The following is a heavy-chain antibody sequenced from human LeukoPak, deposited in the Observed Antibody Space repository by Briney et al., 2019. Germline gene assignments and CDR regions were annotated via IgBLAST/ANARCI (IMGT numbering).Heavy chain of an antibody. CDR3: ARIYSYGLDAFDI. CDR1: GFTFSSYS. J-gene: IGHJ3*02. CDR2: ISSSSSYI. V-gene: IGHV3-21*01. Sequence: GGSLRLSCAASGFTFSSYSMNWVRQAPGKGLEWVSSISSSSSYIYYVDSVKGRFTISRDNAKNSLYLQMNSLRAEDTAVYYCARIYSYGLDAFDIWGQGTMVTVSS. D-gene: IGHD5-18*01.